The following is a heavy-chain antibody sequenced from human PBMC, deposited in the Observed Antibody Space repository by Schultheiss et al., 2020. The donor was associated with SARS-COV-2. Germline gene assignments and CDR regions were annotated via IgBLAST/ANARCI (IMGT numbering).Heavy chain of an antibody. J-gene: IGHJ4*02. Sequence: SETLSLTCTVSGGSISSYYWSWIRQPPGKGLEWIGYMYYSGSTNYNPSLKSRVTISVDTSQNQFSLNLISVSAADTAVYYCARSPPALNFGDYYFDHWGQGAVVTVSS. V-gene: IGHV4-59*01. CDR1: GGSISSYY. D-gene: IGHD4-17*01. CDR2: MYYSGST. CDR3: ARSPPALNFGDYYFDH.